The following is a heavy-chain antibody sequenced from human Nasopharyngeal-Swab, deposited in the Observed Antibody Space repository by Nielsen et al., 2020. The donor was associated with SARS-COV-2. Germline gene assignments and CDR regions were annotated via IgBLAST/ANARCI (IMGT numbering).Heavy chain of an antibody. CDR1: GFTVSSFY. V-gene: IGHV3-66*01. D-gene: IGHD6-13*01. CDR3: ARDVAAAGYYFDY. CDR2: IYSGCST. Sequence: SLNISCAASGFTVSSFYMSWVRPAPGKGLEWVSGIYSGCSTYYADSVKGRFTISRDNSKNPLYLQMNSLRAEDTAVYYCARDVAAAGYYFDYWGQGTLVTVSS. J-gene: IGHJ4*02.